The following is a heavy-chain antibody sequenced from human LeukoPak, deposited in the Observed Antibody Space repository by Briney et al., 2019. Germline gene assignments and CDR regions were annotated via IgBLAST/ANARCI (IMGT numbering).Heavy chain of an antibody. D-gene: IGHD4-17*01. CDR1: GFTFSSFS. CDR3: VRDFSTVTTAYLHH. Sequence: PGGSLRLSCAASGFTFSSFSMKWVRQAPGKGLGGVSSISSSSRHIYYADSVKGRFTIFRDDAKNSLFLQMDSLRVEDTAMYYCVRDFSTVTTAYLHHWGQGTLVTVSS. J-gene: IGHJ1*01. V-gene: IGHV3-21*04. CDR2: ISSSSRHI.